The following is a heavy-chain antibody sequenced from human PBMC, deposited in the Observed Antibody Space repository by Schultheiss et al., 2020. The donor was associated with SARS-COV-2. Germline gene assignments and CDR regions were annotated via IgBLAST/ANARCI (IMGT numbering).Heavy chain of an antibody. Sequence: SQTLSLTCAISGDSVSSNSAAWNWIRQSPSRGLEWLGRTYYRSKWYNDYAVSVKSRITINPDTSKNQFSLQLNSVTPEDTAVYYCARGGGSTSCYTRGWCWFDPWGQGTLVTVSS. J-gene: IGHJ5*02. CDR3: ARGGGSTSCYTRGWCWFDP. D-gene: IGHD2-2*02. CDR1: GDSVSSNSAA. V-gene: IGHV6-1*01. CDR2: TYYRSKWYN.